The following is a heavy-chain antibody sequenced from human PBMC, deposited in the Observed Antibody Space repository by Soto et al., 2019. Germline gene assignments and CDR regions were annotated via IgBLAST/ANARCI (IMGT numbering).Heavy chain of an antibody. V-gene: IGHV3-21*01. CDR2: VTSSPSSM. J-gene: IGHJ4*02. CDR3: AREADFASSGYVLDY. CDR1: GFTLSGFS. D-gene: IGHD3-22*01. Sequence: PGGSLRLSCAASGFTLSGFSMNWVRQAPGKGLEWVSSVTSSPSSMFYADSVKGRFTISRDDAKDSLFLQMNSLRADDTAVYYCAREADFASSGYVLDYCGLGTLVTVSS.